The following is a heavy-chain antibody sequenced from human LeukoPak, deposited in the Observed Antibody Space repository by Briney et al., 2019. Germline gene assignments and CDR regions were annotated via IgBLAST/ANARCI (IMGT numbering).Heavy chain of an antibody. CDR1: GFTFSSYE. V-gene: IGHV3-48*03. CDR3: ARGLTRLRHFDWRPSDYYYYYGMDV. D-gene: IGHD3-9*01. CDR2: ISSSGSTI. J-gene: IGHJ6*02. Sequence: GGSLRLSCAASGFTFSSYEMNWVRQAPGKGLEWVSYISSSGSTIYYADSVKGRFTISRDNAKNSLYLQMNSLRAEDTAVYYCARGLTRLRHFDWRPSDYYYYYGMDVWGQGTTVTVSS.